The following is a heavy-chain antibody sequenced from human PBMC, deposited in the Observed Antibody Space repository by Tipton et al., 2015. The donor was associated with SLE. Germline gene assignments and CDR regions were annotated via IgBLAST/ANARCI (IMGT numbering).Heavy chain of an antibody. Sequence: QVQLVQSGAEVKKPGASVKVSCKASGYTFTSYGISWVRQAPGQGLEWMGWISAYNGNANYVQTLQGRVTMTTDTSTTTAYMELRSLRSDDTAIYYCGRDGDGDYLVGFDLWGRGTLVTVSS. CDR3: GRDGDGDYLVGFDL. D-gene: IGHD4-17*01. CDR1: GYTFTSYG. CDR2: ISAYNGNA. J-gene: IGHJ2*01. V-gene: IGHV1-18*01.